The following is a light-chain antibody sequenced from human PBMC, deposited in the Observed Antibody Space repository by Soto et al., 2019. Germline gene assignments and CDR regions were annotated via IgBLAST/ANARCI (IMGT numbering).Light chain of an antibody. CDR3: LQHFTYSWT. Sequence: DLQLTQSPSTLSASVGDRVTITWRASQSISSWLAWYQQKPGKAPKHLIFAASNLQSGVPSRFSGGGSGTDFTLTISSLQADDFATYYCLQHFTYSWTFGQGTKV. CDR1: QSISSW. J-gene: IGKJ1*01. CDR2: AAS. V-gene: IGKV1-5*01.